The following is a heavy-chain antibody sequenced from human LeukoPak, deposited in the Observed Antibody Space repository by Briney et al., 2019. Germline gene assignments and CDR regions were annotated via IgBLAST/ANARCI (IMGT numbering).Heavy chain of an antibody. CDR2: IRYDGSNK. D-gene: IGHD1-20*01. J-gene: IGHJ4*02. CDR3: AKDGNWNGGYYFDY. Sequence: PGGSLRLSCAASGFTFSSYGMHWVRQAPGKGLEWVEFIRYDGSNKYYADSVKGRFTISRDNSKNTLYLQMNSLRAEDTAVYYCAKDGNWNGGYYFDYWGQGTLVTVSS. CDR1: GFTFSSYG. V-gene: IGHV3-30*02.